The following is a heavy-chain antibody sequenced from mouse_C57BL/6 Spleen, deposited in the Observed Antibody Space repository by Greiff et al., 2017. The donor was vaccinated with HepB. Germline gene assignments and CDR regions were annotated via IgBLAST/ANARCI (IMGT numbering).Heavy chain of an antibody. V-gene: IGHV1-82*01. CDR1: GYAFSSSW. CDR2: IYPGDGDT. CDR3: AREGKRDYYAMDY. J-gene: IGHJ4*01. Sequence: QVQLQQSGPELVKPGASVKISCKASGYAFSSSWMNWVKQRPGKGLEWIGRIYPGDGDTNYNGKFKGKATLTADKSSSTAYMQLSSLTSEDSAVYFCAREGKRDYYAMDYWGQGTSVTVSS.